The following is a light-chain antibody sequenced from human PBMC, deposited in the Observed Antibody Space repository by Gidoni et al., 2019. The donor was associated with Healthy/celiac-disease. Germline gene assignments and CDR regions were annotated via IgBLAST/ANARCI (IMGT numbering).Light chain of an antibody. CDR1: QSVSSN. CDR3: QQYNNWPQA. CDR2: GAS. V-gene: IGKV3-15*01. Sequence: ETVMTQSPATLSVSPGERATLSCRASQSVSSNLAWYQQKPGQAPRLLIYGASTRATGIPARFSGSGSGTEFTLTISSLQSEDFAVYYCQQYNNWPQAFGQXTKLEIK. J-gene: IGKJ2*01.